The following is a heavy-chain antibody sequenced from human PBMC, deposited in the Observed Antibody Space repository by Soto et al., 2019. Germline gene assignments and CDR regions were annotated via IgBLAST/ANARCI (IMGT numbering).Heavy chain of an antibody. J-gene: IGHJ6*02. Sequence: GASLKISCKGSGYSFTSYWIGWVRQMPGKGLEWMGIIYPGDSDTRYSPSFQGQVTTSADKSISTAYLQWSSLKASDTAMYYCARCYYDILTGYYYGMDVWGQGTTVTVSS. CDR3: ARCYYDILTGYYYGMDV. V-gene: IGHV5-51*01. D-gene: IGHD3-9*01. CDR2: IYPGDSDT. CDR1: GYSFTSYW.